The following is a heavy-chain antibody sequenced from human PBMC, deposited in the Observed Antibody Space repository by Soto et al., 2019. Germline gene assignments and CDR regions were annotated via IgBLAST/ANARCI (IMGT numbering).Heavy chain of an antibody. CDR2: LSGSGGST. CDR1: GFTFSRYA. CDR3: AKQRIDSSSWYRDQRPNWFDF. V-gene: IGHV3-23*01. J-gene: IGHJ5*01. Sequence: GGSLRLSCAASGFTFSRYAMSWVRQAPRKELEWVSALSGSGGSTYYADSVKGRFTISRDNSKNTLYLQMNSLRAEDTAVYYCAKQRIDSSSWYRDQRPNWFDFQGQLTLVTGSS. D-gene: IGHD6-13*01.